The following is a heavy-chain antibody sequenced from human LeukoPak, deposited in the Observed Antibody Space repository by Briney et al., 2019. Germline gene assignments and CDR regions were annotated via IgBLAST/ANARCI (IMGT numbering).Heavy chain of an antibody. CDR2: ISSSGSTI. V-gene: IGHV3-11*04. Sequence: VGSLRLSCAASGFTFSDYYMSWIRQAPGKGLEWVSYISSSGSTIYYADRVKGRFTISRDNAKNALYMQMNNLRAEDTAVYYCARCFDWNLDCWGQGTLVTVST. J-gene: IGHJ4*02. CDR3: ARCFDWNLDC. CDR1: GFTFSDYY. D-gene: IGHD3-9*01.